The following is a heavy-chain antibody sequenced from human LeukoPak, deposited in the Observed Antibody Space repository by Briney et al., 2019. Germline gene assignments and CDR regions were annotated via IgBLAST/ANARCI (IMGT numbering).Heavy chain of an antibody. D-gene: IGHD6-19*01. CDR1: GFPFIEYS. CDR2: IGIDSGNT. CDR3: ARVSSLAVAGFFDY. Sequence: GGSLRLSCTASGFPFIEYSMNWVRQAPGKGLEWISYIGIDSGNTKYADSVRGRFTISADKAKNSLYLQMNSLRAEDTAVYYCARVSSLAVAGFFDYWGQGILVTVSS. V-gene: IGHV3-48*01. J-gene: IGHJ4*02.